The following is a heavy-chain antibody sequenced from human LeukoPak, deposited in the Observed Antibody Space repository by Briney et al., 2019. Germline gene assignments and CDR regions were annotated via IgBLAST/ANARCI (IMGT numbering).Heavy chain of an antibody. D-gene: IGHD3-3*01. V-gene: IGHV3-23*01. CDR1: GFTFGSYA. J-gene: IGHJ4*02. Sequence: GGSLRLSCAASGFTFGSYAMSWVRQAPGKGLEWVSAISGSGGSTYYADSVKGRFTISRDNSKNTLYLQMNSLRAEDTAVYYCAKDPRTYDFWSGYFDYWGQGTLVTVSS. CDR3: AKDPRTYDFWSGYFDY. CDR2: ISGSGGST.